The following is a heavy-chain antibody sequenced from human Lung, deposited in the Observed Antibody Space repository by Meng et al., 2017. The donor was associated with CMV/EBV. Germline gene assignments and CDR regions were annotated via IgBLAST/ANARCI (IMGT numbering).Heavy chain of an antibody. D-gene: IGHD2-2*01. CDR3: ATSPDGPAGLDY. CDR2: IYHTGVT. V-gene: IGHV4-34*01. CDR1: GGSFSGHY. J-gene: IGHJ4*02. Sequence: SQXXSLTCGAYGGSFSGHYRSWIRQSPGKGLEWIGEIYHTGVTNYHPSLKSRVTISLDNSKMQFSLKLTSVTAADTAAYYCATSPDGPAGLDYWGLGVLVTVSS.